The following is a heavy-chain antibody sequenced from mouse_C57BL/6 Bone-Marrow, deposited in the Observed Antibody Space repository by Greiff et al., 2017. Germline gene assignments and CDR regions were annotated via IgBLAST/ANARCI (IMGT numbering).Heavy chain of an antibody. D-gene: IGHD4-1*01. J-gene: IGHJ2*01. CDR2: IYPTSGRT. CDR1: GYTFTRYW. V-gene: IGHV1-55*01. Sequence: VQLQQSGAELVKPGASVKMSCKASGYTFTRYWITWVKQRPGQGLAWIGDIYPTSGRTNYNEKFKSKAILTVDTSSNTAYMQLSSLTSEDSAVFYCARSGPLGRSFDYWGQGTTLTVSS. CDR3: ARSGPLGRSFDY.